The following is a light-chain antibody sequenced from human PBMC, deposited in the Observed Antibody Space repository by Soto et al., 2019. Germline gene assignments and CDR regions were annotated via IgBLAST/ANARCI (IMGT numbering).Light chain of an antibody. Sequence: QSVLTQPPSVSGARGQRVTISCTGSSSYIGAGYDVHWYQQLPGTAPKVLIYGNNNRPSGVPDRFSGSKSGTSASLAITGLQAEDEADYYCQSYDSSLSGWVFGGGTKLTVL. J-gene: IGLJ3*02. V-gene: IGLV1-40*01. CDR1: SSYIGAGYD. CDR3: QSYDSSLSGWV. CDR2: GNN.